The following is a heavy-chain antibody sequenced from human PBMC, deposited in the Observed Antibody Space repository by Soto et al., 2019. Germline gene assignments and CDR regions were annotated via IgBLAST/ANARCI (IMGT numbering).Heavy chain of an antibody. CDR1: GGTFSSYA. D-gene: IGHD5-18*01. CDR3: ARGGYSYGPSDYYGMDV. CDR2: IIPIFGTA. J-gene: IGHJ6*02. V-gene: IGHV1-69*13. Sequence: SVKVSCKASGGTFSSYAISWVRQAPGQGLEWMGGIIPIFGTANYAQKFQGRVTITADESTSTAYMELSSLRSEDTAVYYCARGGYSYGPSDYYGMDVWGQGTTVTVSS.